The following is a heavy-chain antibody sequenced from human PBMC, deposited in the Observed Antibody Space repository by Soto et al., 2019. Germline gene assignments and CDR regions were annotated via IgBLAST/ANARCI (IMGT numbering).Heavy chain of an antibody. CDR1: GFTVSSNY. CDR3: ARDQLFTRSAFGMDV. J-gene: IGHJ6*02. V-gene: IGHV3-53*01. D-gene: IGHD1-1*01. Sequence: GGSLSLSCAASGFTVSSNYMSWVRQAPGKGLEWVSVIYSGGSTYYADSVKGRFTISRDNSKNTLYLQMNSLRAEDTAVYYCARDQLFTRSAFGMDVWGQVTT. CDR2: IYSGGST.